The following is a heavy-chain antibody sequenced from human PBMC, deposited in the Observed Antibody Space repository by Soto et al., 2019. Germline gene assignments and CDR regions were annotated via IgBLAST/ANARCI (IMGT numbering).Heavy chain of an antibody. CDR1: GFTFSSYG. J-gene: IGHJ6*02. CDR2: IWYDGSNK. Sequence: GGSLRLSCAASGFTFSSYGMHWVRQAPGKGLEWVAVIWYDGSNKYYADSVKGRFTISRDNSKNTLYLQMNSLRAEDTAVYYCARVIAVAGTRVYYYGMDVWGQGTTVTVSS. V-gene: IGHV3-33*01. D-gene: IGHD6-19*01. CDR3: ARVIAVAGTRVYYYGMDV.